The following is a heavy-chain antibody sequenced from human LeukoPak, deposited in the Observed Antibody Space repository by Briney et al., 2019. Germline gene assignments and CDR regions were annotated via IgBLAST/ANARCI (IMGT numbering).Heavy chain of an antibody. CDR1: GFTFSSYG. J-gene: IGHJ4*02. CDR3: ARSSARKDGSYRF. CDR2: ISYDGSNK. D-gene: IGHD1-26*01. Sequence: GGSLRLSCAASGFTFSSYGMHWVRRAPGKGLEWVAIISYDGSNKYYADSVKGRFTISRDNAKNSLSLQMNSLRAEDTAVYYCARSSARKDGSYRFWGQGTLVTVSS. V-gene: IGHV3-30*03.